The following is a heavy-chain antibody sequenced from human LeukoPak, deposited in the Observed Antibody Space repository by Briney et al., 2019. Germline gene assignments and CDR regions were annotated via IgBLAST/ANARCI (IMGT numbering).Heavy chain of an antibody. J-gene: IGHJ5*02. CDR3: ARGGYCSSTSCYHPRDGWFDP. D-gene: IGHD2-2*01. V-gene: IGHV3-21*01. CDR1: GFTFSSYS. CDR2: ISSSSSYI. Sequence: GGSLRLSCAASGFTFSSYSMNWVRQAPGKGLEWVSSISSSSSYIYYADSVKGRFTISRDNAKNSLYLQMNSLRAEDTAVYYCARGGYCSSTSCYHPRDGWFDPWGQGTLVTVSS.